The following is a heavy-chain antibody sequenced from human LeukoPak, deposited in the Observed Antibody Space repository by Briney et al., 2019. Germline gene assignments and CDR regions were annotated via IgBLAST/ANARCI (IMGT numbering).Heavy chain of an antibody. V-gene: IGHV4-39*01. CDR3: ARHDRYYYDGSGHITLSFFDY. CDR1: GGSIRTSDYY. Sequence: SETLSLTCTVSGGSIRTSDYYWAWIRQPPGRGLEWIGTIHYSGSTFYKPPLKSRVTISIDTSKNQFSLKLNSVTAADTAVYYCARHDRYYYDGSGHITLSFFDYWGQGTLVTVSS. J-gene: IGHJ4*02. CDR2: IHYSGST. D-gene: IGHD3-22*01.